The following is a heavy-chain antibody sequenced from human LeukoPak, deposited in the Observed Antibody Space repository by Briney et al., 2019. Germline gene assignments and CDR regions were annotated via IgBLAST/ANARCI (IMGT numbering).Heavy chain of an antibody. CDR2: ISSNGGST. V-gene: IGHV3-64*01. CDR3: ARDLGHPHYDFWSGNEYYYYMDV. J-gene: IGHJ6*03. D-gene: IGHD3-3*01. Sequence: PGGSLRLSCAASGFTFSSYAMHWVRQAPGKGLEYVSAISSNGGSTYYANSVKGRFTISRDNSKNTLYLQMGSLRAEDMAVYYCARDLGHPHYDFWSGNEYYYYMDVWGKGTTVTVSS. CDR1: GFTFSSYA.